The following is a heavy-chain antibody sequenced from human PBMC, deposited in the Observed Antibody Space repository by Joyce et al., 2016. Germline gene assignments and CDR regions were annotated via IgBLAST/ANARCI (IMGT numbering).Heavy chain of an antibody. D-gene: IGHD3-16*01. Sequence: QLVESGGGVVKPGGSLRLSCEASGSTFSTSRMSWFRQSPGKGLECVAAISDTSYYIFHAETGRGRFTVSRDNAKKTLYLQMNSLRAEDSAVFYCARGGISYYYAMDVWGQGTTVTVSS. CDR2: ISDTSYYI. CDR1: GSTFSTSR. V-gene: IGHV3-21*01. J-gene: IGHJ6*02. CDR3: ARGGISYYYAMDV.